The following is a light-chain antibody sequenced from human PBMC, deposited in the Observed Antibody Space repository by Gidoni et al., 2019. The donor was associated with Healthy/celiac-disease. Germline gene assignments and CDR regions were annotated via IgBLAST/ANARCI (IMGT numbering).Light chain of an antibody. Sequence: DIQMTQSPSSLSASVGDRVTITCRASQSISSYLNWYQQKPGKAPKLMFYAASSLQSGLPSRFSGSGSGTDFTLTISSLQPEDFATYYCQQSYSTPPTFGGGTKVEIK. CDR1: QSISSY. J-gene: IGKJ4*01. CDR2: AAS. V-gene: IGKV1-39*01. CDR3: QQSYSTPPT.